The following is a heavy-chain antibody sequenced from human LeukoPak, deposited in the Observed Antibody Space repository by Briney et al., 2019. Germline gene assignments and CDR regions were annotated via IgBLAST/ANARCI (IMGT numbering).Heavy chain of an antibody. Sequence: ASVKVSCKASGYTFTSYYMHWVRQAPGQGLEWMGKINPSGGSTSYTQKKFQGRVTMTRDTSTSTVYMELSSLRSEDTAVYYCARDHYHKIHSVMVTAPDYWGQGTLVIVSS. CDR3: ARDHYHKIHSVMVTAPDY. J-gene: IGHJ4*02. CDR2: INPSGGST. V-gene: IGHV1-46*01. D-gene: IGHD2-21*02. CDR1: GYTFTSYY.